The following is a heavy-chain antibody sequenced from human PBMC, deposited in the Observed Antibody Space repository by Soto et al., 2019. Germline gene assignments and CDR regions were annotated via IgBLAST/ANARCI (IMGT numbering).Heavy chain of an antibody. D-gene: IGHD3-10*01. CDR1: GGSISSYY. CDR3: ARRYGGAVDY. CDR2: IYHSGST. Sequence: QVQLQESGPGLVKPSETLSLTCTGSGGSISSYYWSWIRQPPGKGLEWIGYIYHSGSTNYNPSLKGRATLPVDPSKNPSPLKLSSVAAADTAVYYCARRYGGAVDYWGQGTLVTVSS. J-gene: IGHJ4*02. V-gene: IGHV4-59*08.